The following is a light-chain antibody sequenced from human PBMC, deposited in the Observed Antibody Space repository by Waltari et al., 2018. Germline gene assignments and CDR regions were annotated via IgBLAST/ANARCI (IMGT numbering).Light chain of an antibody. J-gene: IGLJ1*01. V-gene: IGLV3-21*01. Sequence: SYVLTQPPSVSVVTGKTARISCGEDNSGSESVHWYQQKPGQAPVLVMYYDTNRPSGIPERFSGSNSGNTATLTISRVEAGDEADYYCQVWDSGANQYVFGTGTKVTVL. CDR2: YDT. CDR3: QVWDSGANQYV. CDR1: NSGSES.